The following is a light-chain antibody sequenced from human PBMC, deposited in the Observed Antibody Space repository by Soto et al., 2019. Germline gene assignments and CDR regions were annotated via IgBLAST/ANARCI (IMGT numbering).Light chain of an antibody. CDR1: SSDIGGYNY. CDR2: EVS. V-gene: IGLV2-14*01. J-gene: IGLJ1*01. Sequence: QSALTQPASVSGSPGQSITISCTGTSSDIGGYNYVSWYQQHPGKPPKVMIYEVSNRPSGVSNRFSGSKSGNTASLTISGLQTEDEADYYCTSYTSSNTDVFGTGTKLTVL. CDR3: TSYTSSNTDV.